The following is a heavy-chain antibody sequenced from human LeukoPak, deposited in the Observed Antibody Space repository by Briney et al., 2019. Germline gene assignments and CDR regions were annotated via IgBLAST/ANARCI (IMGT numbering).Heavy chain of an antibody. CDR3: ARVKVGIVVVPAAIYWFDP. CDR2: INPNSGGT. V-gene: IGHV1-2*02. J-gene: IGHJ5*02. D-gene: IGHD2-2*01. CDR1: GYTFTGYY. Sequence: ASVKVSCKASGYTFTGYYMHWVRQAPGQGLEWMGWINPNSGGTNYAQKFQGRVTMTRDTSLSTAYMELSRLRSDDTAVYYCARVKVGIVVVPAAIYWFDPWGQGTLVTVSS.